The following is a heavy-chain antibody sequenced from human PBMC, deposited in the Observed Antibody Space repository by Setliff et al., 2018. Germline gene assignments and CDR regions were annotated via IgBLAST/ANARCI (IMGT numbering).Heavy chain of an antibody. V-gene: IGHV4-30-2*02. J-gene: IGHJ4*02. Sequence: SETLSLTCAVSGGSISSGDASWSWVRQPPGKGLEWIGYIYHAGSTYYNPSLESRVTISVDKPNKQFSLKLSSVTAADTAVYYCAGYGYYYDRPYFDYWGQGTLVTVSS. CDR1: GGSISSGDAS. D-gene: IGHD3-22*01. CDR2: IYHAGST. CDR3: AGYGYYYDRPYFDY.